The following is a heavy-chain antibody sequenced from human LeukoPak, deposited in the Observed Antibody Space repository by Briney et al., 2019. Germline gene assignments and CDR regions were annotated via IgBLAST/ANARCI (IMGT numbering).Heavy chain of an antibody. CDR2: ISGSGGST. V-gene: IGHV3-23*01. Sequence: PGGSLRLSCAASGFTFNSYAMSWVRQAPGKGLEWVSAISGSGGSTYYADSVKGRFTISRDNSKNTLYLQMNSLRAEDTAVYYRAKDRSGYGYGYWGQGTLVTVSS. D-gene: IGHD5-18*01. CDR3: AKDRSGYGYGY. J-gene: IGHJ4*02. CDR1: GFTFNSYA.